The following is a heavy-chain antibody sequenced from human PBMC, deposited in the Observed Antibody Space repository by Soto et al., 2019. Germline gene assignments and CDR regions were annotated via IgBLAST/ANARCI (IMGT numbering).Heavy chain of an antibody. D-gene: IGHD1-7*01. Sequence: ASVKVSCKASGYTFTSYDINWVRQATGQGLEWMGWMNPNRGNTGYAQKFQGRVTMTRNTSISTAYMELSSLRSEDTAVYYCARVIAGTPSDYGMDVWGQGTTVTVSS. CDR2: MNPNRGNT. CDR1: GYTFTSYD. V-gene: IGHV1-8*01. CDR3: ARVIAGTPSDYGMDV. J-gene: IGHJ6*02.